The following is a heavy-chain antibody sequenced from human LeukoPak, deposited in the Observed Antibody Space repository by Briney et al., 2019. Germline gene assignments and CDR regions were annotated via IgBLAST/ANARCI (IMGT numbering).Heavy chain of an antibody. V-gene: IGHV3-53*05. CDR1: GFTVSSNY. Sequence: GGSLRLSCAASGFTVSSNYMSWVRHAPGKELEWVSVIYSGGSTYYADSVKGRFTISRDNSKNTLYLQMSSLRAEDTAVYYCVKVLMITFGGVIASPFDYWGQGTLVTVSS. CDR3: VKVLMITFGGVIASPFDY. D-gene: IGHD3-16*02. CDR2: IYSGGST. J-gene: IGHJ4*02.